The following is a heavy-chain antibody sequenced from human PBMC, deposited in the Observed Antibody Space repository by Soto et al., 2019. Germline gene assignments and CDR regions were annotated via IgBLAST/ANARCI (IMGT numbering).Heavy chain of an antibody. CDR1: GGSVSSVGYY. V-gene: IGHV4-31*03. CDR2: ITYSGNT. Sequence: SETLSLTCTVSGGSVSSVGYYWSWIRQHPGKGLEWIGYITYSGNTYYNPTLESRVTMSADTSKNQFSLKLSSVTAADTAVYFCVRGGSCTNGVCSVFDYWGQGTLVTVSS. CDR3: VRGGSCTNGVCSVFDY. J-gene: IGHJ4*02. D-gene: IGHD2-8*01.